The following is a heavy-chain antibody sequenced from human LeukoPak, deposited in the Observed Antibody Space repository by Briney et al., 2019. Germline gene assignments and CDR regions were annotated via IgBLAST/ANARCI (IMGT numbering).Heavy chain of an antibody. CDR2: ISSSSSTI. CDR3: ARDGLGVATDFDY. D-gene: IGHD5-12*01. J-gene: IGHJ4*02. CDR1: GFTFSSYE. V-gene: IGHV3-48*01. Sequence: RSGGSLRLSCAASGFTFSSYEMNWVRQAPGKGLEWVSHISSSSSTIYYADSVKGRFTISRDNAKNSLYLQMHSLRAEDTAVYYCARDGLGVATDFDYWGQGTLVTVSS.